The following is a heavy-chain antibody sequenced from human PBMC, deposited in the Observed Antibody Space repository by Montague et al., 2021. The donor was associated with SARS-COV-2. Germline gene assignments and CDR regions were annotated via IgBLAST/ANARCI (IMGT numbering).Heavy chain of an antibody. V-gene: IGHV4-4*07. D-gene: IGHD3-10*01. J-gene: IGHJ5*02. CDR3: VRPGGSESHWFDR. CDR1: GGSISSYY. CDR2: IHTSGST. Sequence: SETLSLTCTVSGGSISSYYWSWIRQSAGKGLEWIGRIHTSGSTDXNPSLNSRVTMSVDTSKNQFSLKLSSVTAADTAVYYCVRPGGSESHWFDRWGQGTLVTVSS.